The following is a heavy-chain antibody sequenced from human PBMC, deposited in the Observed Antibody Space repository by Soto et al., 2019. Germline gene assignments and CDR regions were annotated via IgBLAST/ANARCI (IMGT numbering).Heavy chain of an antibody. Sequence: QVQLQESGPGLVKPSQTLSLTCTVSGGSISSGDYYWSWIRQPPGKGLEWIGYIYYSGSTYYNPSLKRRVTPSVYTSKNQFSPKLSSVTAADTAVYYCARVGEFGATTMDYWGQGTLVTVSS. D-gene: IGHD3-10*01. J-gene: IGHJ4*02. CDR3: ARVGEFGATTMDY. CDR2: IYYSGST. V-gene: IGHV4-30-4*01. CDR1: GGSISSGDYY.